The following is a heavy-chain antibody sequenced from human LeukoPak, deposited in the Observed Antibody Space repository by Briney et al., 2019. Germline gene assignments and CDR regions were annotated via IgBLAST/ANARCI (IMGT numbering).Heavy chain of an antibody. V-gene: IGHV4-34*01. D-gene: IGHD6-19*01. CDR3: ARSVAGTSYYFDY. CDR1: GGSFSGYY. J-gene: IGHJ4*02. Sequence: ETLSLTCAVYGGSFSGYYWSWIRQPPGKGLEWIGEINHSGSTNYNPSLKSRVTISVDTSKNQFSLKLSSVTAADTAVYCCARSVAGTSYYFDYWGQGTLVTVSS. CDR2: INHSGST.